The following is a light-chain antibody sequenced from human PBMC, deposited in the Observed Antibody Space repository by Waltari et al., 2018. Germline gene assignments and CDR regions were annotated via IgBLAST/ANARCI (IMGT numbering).Light chain of an antibody. CDR2: YDS. CDR3: CSYTGNSASE. CDR1: SIGRRS. Sequence: SYVLTQPPSVSVAPGKAARLTCGGNSIGRRSVNWYQQKPGQAPVLVIYYDSDRPSGIPERISGSKSGNTASLTISGLQAEDEADYYCCSYTGNSASEFGGGTKLIVL. V-gene: IGLV3-21*01. J-gene: IGLJ3*02.